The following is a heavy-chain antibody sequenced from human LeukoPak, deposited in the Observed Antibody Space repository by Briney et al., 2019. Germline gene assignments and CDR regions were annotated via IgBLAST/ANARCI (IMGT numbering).Heavy chain of an antibody. CDR1: GFTFSSYS. D-gene: IGHD3-22*01. CDR3: AKSQYYYDSSGYLIDY. CDR2: ISGSGGST. Sequence: GGSLRLSCAASGFTFSSYSMNWVRQAPGKGLEWVSAISGSGGSTYYADSVKGRFTISRDNSKNTLYLQMNSLRAEDTAVYYCAKSQYYYDSSGYLIDYWGQGTLVTVSS. V-gene: IGHV3-23*01. J-gene: IGHJ4*02.